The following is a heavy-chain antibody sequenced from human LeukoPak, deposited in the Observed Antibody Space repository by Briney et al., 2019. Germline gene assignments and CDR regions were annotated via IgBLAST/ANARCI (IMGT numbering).Heavy chain of an antibody. D-gene: IGHD3-16*02. CDR2: ISGSGGST. J-gene: IGHJ4*02. Sequence: PGGSLRLSCAASGFTFSSYAMSWVRQAPGKGLEWVSAISGSGGSTYNSDSVKGRFTISRDNSQNTLYLQMNSLRAEDTAVYYCAKRDSSLYRNYFDSWGQGTLVTVSS. V-gene: IGHV3-23*01. CDR1: GFTFSSYA. CDR3: AKRDSSLYRNYFDS.